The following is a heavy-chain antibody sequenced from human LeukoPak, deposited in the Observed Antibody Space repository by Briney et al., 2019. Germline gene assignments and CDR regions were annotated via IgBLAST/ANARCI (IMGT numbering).Heavy chain of an antibody. Sequence: GASVKVSCKASGYAFTSYDINWVRQATGQGLECMGWMNPNSGNTGYAQKFQGRVTMTRNTSISTAYMELSSLRSEDTAVYYCARGLYDFWSGYYANNWFDPWGQGTLVTVSS. CDR1: GYAFTSYD. D-gene: IGHD3-3*01. J-gene: IGHJ5*02. CDR3: ARGLYDFWSGYYANNWFDP. CDR2: MNPNSGNT. V-gene: IGHV1-8*01.